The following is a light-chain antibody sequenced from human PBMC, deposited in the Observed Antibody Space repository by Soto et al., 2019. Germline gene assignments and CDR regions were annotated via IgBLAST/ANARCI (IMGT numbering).Light chain of an antibody. J-gene: IGKJ1*01. V-gene: IGKV1-27*01. CDR1: QGISNY. Sequence: DIQMTQSPSSLSASVGDRVTITCRASQGISNYLAWYQQQPGKVPKLLIYVESTLQSGVPSRFSGSASGTDFTLTISSLEAEAGATYYCQKYNSAPWMFGQGTKVEIK. CDR2: VES. CDR3: QKYNSAPWM.